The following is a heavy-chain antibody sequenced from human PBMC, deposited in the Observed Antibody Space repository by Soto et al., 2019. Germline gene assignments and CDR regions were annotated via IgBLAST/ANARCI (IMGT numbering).Heavy chain of an antibody. V-gene: IGHV3-74*01. CDR3: ARGDCVGVSCYSLAGSFYSYKAV. J-gene: IGHJ6*03. CDR2: INSDGSVA. CDR1: GFTFSNYW. D-gene: IGHD2-21*01. Sequence: EVKLVESGGGLVQPGGSLRLSCAASGFTFSNYWMYWVRQAPGQGLVWVSRINSDGSVASYADSVKGRLTISRDNVKNRLNLQMNSLRVEETAVYYCARGDCVGVSCYSLAGSFYSYKAVWGKGTTVTVFS.